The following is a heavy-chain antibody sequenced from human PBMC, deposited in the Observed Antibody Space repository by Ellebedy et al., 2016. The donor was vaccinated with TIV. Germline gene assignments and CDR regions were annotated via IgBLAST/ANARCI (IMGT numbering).Heavy chain of an antibody. J-gene: IGHJ3*02. D-gene: IGHD6-19*01. Sequence: SETLSLTCTVSGGSISSYYWSWIRQPPGKGLEWIGYIYYSGSTNYNPSLKSRVTISVDTSKNQFSLKLSSVTAADTAVYYCARDRIAVAADDAFDIWGQGTMVTVSS. CDR1: GGSISSYY. V-gene: IGHV4-59*01. CDR2: IYYSGST. CDR3: ARDRIAVAADDAFDI.